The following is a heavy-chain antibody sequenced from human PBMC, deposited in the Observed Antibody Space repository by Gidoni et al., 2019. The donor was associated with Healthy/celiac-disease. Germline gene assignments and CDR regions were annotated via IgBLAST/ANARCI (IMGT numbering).Heavy chain of an antibody. J-gene: IGHJ6*03. CDR3: AREGSGSYTDYYYYMDV. CDR1: GDSVSSNSAA. D-gene: IGHD1-26*01. Sequence: HVQLQQSGPGLVKHSQTLSLTCAISGDSVSSNSAAWNWIRQSPSRGLEWLGRTYYRSKWYNDYSVSVKSRITINPDTSKNQFSLQLNSVTPEDTAVYYCAREGSGSYTDYYYYMDVWGKGTTVTVSS. CDR2: TYYRSKWYN. V-gene: IGHV6-1*01.